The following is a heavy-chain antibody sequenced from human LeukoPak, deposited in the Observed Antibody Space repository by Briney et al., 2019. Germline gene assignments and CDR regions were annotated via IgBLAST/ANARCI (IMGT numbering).Heavy chain of an antibody. Sequence: ASVKVSRKASGYTFTSYGISWVRQAPGQGLEWMGWISAYNGNTNYAQKLQGRVTMTTDTSTSTAYMELRSLRSDDTAVYYCATTYSSSWYGYFDYWGQGTLVTVSS. CDR1: GYTFTSYG. CDR2: ISAYNGNT. CDR3: ATTYSSSWYGYFDY. J-gene: IGHJ4*02. D-gene: IGHD6-13*01. V-gene: IGHV1-18*01.